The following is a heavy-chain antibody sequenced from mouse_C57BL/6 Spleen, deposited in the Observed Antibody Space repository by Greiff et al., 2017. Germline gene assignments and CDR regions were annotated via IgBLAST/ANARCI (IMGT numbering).Heavy chain of an antibody. V-gene: IGHV1-64*01. CDR2: IHPNSGST. CDR1: GYTFTSYW. J-gene: IGHJ3*01. Sequence: QVQLQQPGAELVKPGASVKLSCKASGYTFTSYWMHWVKQRPGQGLEWIGMIHPNSGSTNYNEKFKSKATLTVDKSSSTAYMQLSSLTSEDSAVYYCAREGSMERVFAYWGQGTLVTVSA. CDR3: AREGSMERVFAY. D-gene: IGHD1-1*02.